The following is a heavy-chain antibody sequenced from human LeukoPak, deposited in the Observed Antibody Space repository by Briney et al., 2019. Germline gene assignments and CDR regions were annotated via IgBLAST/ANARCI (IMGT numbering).Heavy chain of an antibody. D-gene: IGHD6-13*01. CDR3: ARAGYSSSWYAFKAGYYFDY. J-gene: IGHJ4*02. CDR1: GGSISSYY. V-gene: IGHV4-59*01. CDR2: IYYSGST. Sequence: PSETLSLTCTVSGGSISSYYWSWIRQPPGKGLEWIGYIYYSGSTNYNPSLKSRVTISVDTSKNQFSLKLSSVTAADTAVYYCARAGYSSSWYAFKAGYYFDYWGQGTLVTVSS.